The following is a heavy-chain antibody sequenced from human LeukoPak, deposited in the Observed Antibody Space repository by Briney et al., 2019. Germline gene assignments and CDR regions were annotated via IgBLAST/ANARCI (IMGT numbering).Heavy chain of an antibody. Sequence: SVKVSCKASGGTFSSYAISWVRQAPGQGLEWMGRIIPILGIANYAQKFQGRVTITADKSTSTAYMELSSLRSEDTAVYYCARALRGSSTSCYDYWGQGTLVTVSS. D-gene: IGHD2-2*01. CDR3: ARALRGSSTSCYDY. V-gene: IGHV1-69*04. CDR2: IIPILGIA. J-gene: IGHJ4*02. CDR1: GGTFSSYA.